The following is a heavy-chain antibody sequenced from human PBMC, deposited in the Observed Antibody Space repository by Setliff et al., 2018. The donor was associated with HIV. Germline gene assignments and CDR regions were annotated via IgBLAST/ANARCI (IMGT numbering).Heavy chain of an antibody. Sequence: PSETLSLSCAVSGFTFEDYGMSWVRQAPGKGLEWVSGINWNGGSTGYVDSVKGRFTISRDNAKNSLYLQMNSLRAEDMALYYCVRDKWLVPDTFDIWGQGTRVTVS. CDR1: GFTFEDYG. V-gene: IGHV3-20*04. CDR2: INWNGGST. D-gene: IGHD6-19*01. CDR3: VRDKWLVPDTFDI. J-gene: IGHJ3*02.